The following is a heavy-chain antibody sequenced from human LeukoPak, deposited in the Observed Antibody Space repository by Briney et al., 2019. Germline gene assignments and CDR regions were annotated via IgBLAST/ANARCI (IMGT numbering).Heavy chain of an antibody. CDR1: GGSISSSSYY. CDR3: ATRDAREDTFDY. V-gene: IGHV4-39*01. J-gene: IGHJ4*02. D-gene: IGHD5-24*01. Sequence: SETLSLTCTVSGGSISSSSYYWGWIRQPPGKGLEWIGSIYYSGSTYYNPSLKSRVTISVDTSKNQFSLKLSSVTAADTAVYYCATRDAREDTFDYWGQGTLVTVSS. CDR2: IYYSGST.